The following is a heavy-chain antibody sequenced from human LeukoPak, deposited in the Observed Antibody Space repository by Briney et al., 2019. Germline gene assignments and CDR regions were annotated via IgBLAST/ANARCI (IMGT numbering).Heavy chain of an antibody. CDR2: INHSGST. CDR1: GGSLRGYY. D-gene: IGHD3-16*02. Sequence: SETLSLTCAVYGGSLRGYYWSWIRQPPGKGLEWIGEINHSGSTNYNPSLKSRVTISVDTSKNQFSLKLSSVTAADTAVYYCARHRYDYVWGSYRYTVYDYWGQGTLVTVSS. CDR3: ARHRYDYVWGSYRYTVYDY. J-gene: IGHJ4*02. V-gene: IGHV4-34*01.